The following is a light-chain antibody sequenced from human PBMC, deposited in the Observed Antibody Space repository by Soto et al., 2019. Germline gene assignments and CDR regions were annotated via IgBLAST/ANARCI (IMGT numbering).Light chain of an antibody. CDR1: SSNIGANYD. Sequence: QSVLSQPPSVSGAPVQRITISCTGSSSNIGANYDVHWYRQLPGTAPKLLIYGDNNRPSGVPDRFSGSKSGTSASLAITGLQAEDEAEYYCQSYDSSLNRVFGTGTKVTVL. CDR2: GDN. CDR3: QSYDSSLNRV. V-gene: IGLV1-40*01. J-gene: IGLJ1*01.